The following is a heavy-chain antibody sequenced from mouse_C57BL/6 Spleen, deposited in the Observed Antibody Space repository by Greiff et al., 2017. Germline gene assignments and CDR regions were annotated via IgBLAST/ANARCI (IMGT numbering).Heavy chain of an antibody. Sequence: EVKLMESGGDLVKPGGSLKLSCAASGFTFSSYGMSWVRQTPDKRLEWVATISSGGSYTYYPDSVKGRFTISRDNAKNTLYLQMSSLKSEDTAMYYCARPYYDYDGVYFDVWGTGTTVTVSS. V-gene: IGHV5-6*01. CDR2: ISSGGSYT. CDR3: ARPYYDYDGVYFDV. J-gene: IGHJ1*03. CDR1: GFTFSSYG. D-gene: IGHD2-4*01.